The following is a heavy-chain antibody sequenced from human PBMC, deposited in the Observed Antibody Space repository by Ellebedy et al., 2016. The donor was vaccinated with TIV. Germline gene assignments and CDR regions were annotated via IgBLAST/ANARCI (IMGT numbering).Heavy chain of an antibody. CDR2: ISGYNGDT. V-gene: IGHV1-18*01. J-gene: IGHJ3*02. Sequence: ASVKVSCKASGYTFTSNGISWVRQAPGQGLEWMGWISGYNGDTNYAQKLQGRVTMTTDTSTSTAYMELRSLRSDDTAMYYCATDLRYCTDGVCFKRYDAFDIWGQGTMVTVSS. CDR3: ATDLRYCTDGVCFKRYDAFDI. CDR1: GYTFTSNG. D-gene: IGHD2-8*01.